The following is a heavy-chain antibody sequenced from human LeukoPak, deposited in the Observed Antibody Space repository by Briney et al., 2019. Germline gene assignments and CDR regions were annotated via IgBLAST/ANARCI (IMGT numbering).Heavy chain of an antibody. CDR2: IIPIFGTA. V-gene: IGHV1-69*13. Sequence: SVKVSCKASGGTFSSYAISWVRQAPGPGLEWMGGIIPIFGTANYAQKFQGRVTITADESTSTAYMELSSLRSEDTAVYYCARDPIGIAAAGTLDYWGQGTLVTVSS. CDR1: GGTFSSYA. D-gene: IGHD6-13*01. J-gene: IGHJ4*02. CDR3: ARDPIGIAAAGTLDY.